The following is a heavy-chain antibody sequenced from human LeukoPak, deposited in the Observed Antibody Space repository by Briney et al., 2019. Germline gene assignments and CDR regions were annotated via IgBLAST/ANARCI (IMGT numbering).Heavy chain of an antibody. D-gene: IGHD2-21*02. V-gene: IGHV3-23*01. Sequence: GGSLRLSCAASGFTFSSYAMSWVRPATGKGLEWVSAITGSGGSTYYADSVKGRFTICRDNSKNRLYLEMSSLRAEDTAVYCCARDVEVCRIGACYWTTFDCWGQGTLVSVSS. CDR3: ARDVEVCRIGACYWTTFDC. CDR2: ITGSGGST. J-gene: IGHJ4*02. CDR1: GFTFSSYA.